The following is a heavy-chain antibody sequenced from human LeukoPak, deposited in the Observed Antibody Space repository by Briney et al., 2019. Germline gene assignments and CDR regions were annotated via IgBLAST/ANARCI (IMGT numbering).Heavy chain of an antibody. Sequence: SETLSLTCAVYGGSFSGYYWSWVRQPPGKGLEWIGEINHSGSTNYNPSLKSRVTISVDTSKNQFSLKLSSVTAADTAVYYCARGSPGYGMDVWGKGTTVTVSS. CDR2: INHSGST. CDR3: ARGSPGYGMDV. V-gene: IGHV4-34*01. CDR1: GGSFSGYY. J-gene: IGHJ6*04.